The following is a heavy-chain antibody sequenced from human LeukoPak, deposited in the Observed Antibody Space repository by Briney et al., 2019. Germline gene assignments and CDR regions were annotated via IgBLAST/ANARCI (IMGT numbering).Heavy chain of an antibody. J-gene: IGHJ4*02. Sequence: PGGSLRLSCAASGFTVSTDHMSWVRQAPGKGLEWVAVSYSGGSRHYAESVKGRFTISIDNSKNMLYLQINSLRADDTALYYCARVWELSFDLGGWGTLVTASS. V-gene: IGHV3-53*01. D-gene: IGHD1-26*01. CDR1: GFTVSTDH. CDR2: SYSGGSR. CDR3: ARVWELSFDL.